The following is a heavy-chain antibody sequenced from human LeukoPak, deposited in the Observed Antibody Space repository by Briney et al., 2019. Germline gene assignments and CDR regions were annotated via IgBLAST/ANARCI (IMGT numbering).Heavy chain of an antibody. Sequence: PGGSLRLSCAASGFIVSNNYMSWVRQAPGKGLEWVSVIYSGGSTYYTDSVKGRFTISRDSSKHTLYLQMNSLRAEDTAVYYCATVIDNSGSLGFWGQGTLVTVSS. D-gene: IGHD3-22*01. CDR2: IYSGGST. CDR1: GFIVSNNY. V-gene: IGHV3-53*01. J-gene: IGHJ4*02. CDR3: ATVIDNSGSLGF.